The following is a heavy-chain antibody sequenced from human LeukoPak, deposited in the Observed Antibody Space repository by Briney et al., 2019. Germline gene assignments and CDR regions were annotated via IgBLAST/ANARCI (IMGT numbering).Heavy chain of an antibody. Sequence: GGSLRLSCAASGFTFSSYSMNWVRQAPGKGLEWVSSISSSSSYIYYADSVKGRFTISRDNAKNSLYLQMNSLRAEDTAVYYCARGFPFRGYYGSGSYYAKFDYWGQGTLVTVSS. J-gene: IGHJ4*02. V-gene: IGHV3-21*01. CDR2: ISSSSSYI. CDR1: GFTFSSYS. CDR3: ARGFPFRGYYGSGSYYAKFDY. D-gene: IGHD3-10*01.